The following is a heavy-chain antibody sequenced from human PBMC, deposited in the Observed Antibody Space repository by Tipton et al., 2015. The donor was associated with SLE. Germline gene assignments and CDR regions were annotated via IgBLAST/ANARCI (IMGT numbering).Heavy chain of an antibody. CDR2: INHSGST. V-gene: IGHV4-34*01. J-gene: IGHJ1*01. CDR3: ARGGYCSGGSCCFAEYFQL. D-gene: IGHD2-15*01. Sequence: TLSLTCAVYGGSFSGYYWSWIRQPPGKGLEWIGEINHSGSTNYNPSLKSRVTISVDTSKNQFSLKLSSVTAADTAVYYCARGGYCSGGSCCFAEYFQLWGQAPLVSVSS. CDR1: GGSFSGYY.